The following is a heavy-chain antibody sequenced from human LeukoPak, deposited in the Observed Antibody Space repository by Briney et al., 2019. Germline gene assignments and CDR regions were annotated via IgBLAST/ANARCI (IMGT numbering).Heavy chain of an antibody. CDR3: AKAPGTSTWYNSFDY. Sequence: GGSLRLSCAASGFTFSSYAMSWARQAPGKGLEWVSTISGSGGSTYYADSMKGRFTLSRDNSKNTLYLQMNSLRAEDTAVYYCAKAPGTSTWYNSFDYWGQGTLVTVSS. D-gene: IGHD6-13*01. J-gene: IGHJ4*02. V-gene: IGHV3-23*01. CDR1: GFTFSSYA. CDR2: ISGSGGST.